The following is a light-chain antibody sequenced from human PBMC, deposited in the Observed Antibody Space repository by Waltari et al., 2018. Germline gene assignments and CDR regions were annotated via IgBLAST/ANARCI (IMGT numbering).Light chain of an antibody. CDR1: SSAVGGYNY. Sequence: QSALTQPASVSGSPGQSITISCTGTSSAVGGYNYVSWYQQHPGKAPKLMVYEDSNRASGVSTRFSGSVSGNTASLTICGLQAEDEADYYCSSYTSSSTVVFGGGTKLTVL. V-gene: IGLV2-14*01. CDR3: SSYTSSSTVV. J-gene: IGLJ2*01. CDR2: EDS.